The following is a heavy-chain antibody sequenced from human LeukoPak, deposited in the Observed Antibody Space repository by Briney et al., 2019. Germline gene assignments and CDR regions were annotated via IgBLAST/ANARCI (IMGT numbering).Heavy chain of an antibody. CDR2: IYYSGST. V-gene: IGHV4-30-4*01. J-gene: IGHJ5*02. D-gene: IGHD2-2*01. CDR3: AREYCSSTSCYESWFDP. CDR1: GGSISSGDYY. Sequence: PSQTLSLTCTVSGGSISSGDYYWRWIRQPPGKGLEWIGYIYYSGSTYYNPSLKSRVTISVDTSKNQFSLKLSSVTAADTAVYYCAREYCSSTSCYESWFDPWGQGTLVTVSS.